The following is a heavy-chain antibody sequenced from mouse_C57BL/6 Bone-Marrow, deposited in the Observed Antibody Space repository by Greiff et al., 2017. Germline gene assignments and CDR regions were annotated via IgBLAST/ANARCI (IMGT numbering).Heavy chain of an antibody. CDR1: EYEFPSHD. CDR3: AIYYDNEDCDY. Sequence: DVMLVESGGGLVQPGESLKLSCESNEYEFPSHDMSWVRKTPEKRLELVAAINSDGGSTYYPDTMERRFIISRDNTKKTLYLQMSSLRSEDTALYYCAIYYDNEDCDYWGQGTTLTVSS. D-gene: IGHD2-4*01. J-gene: IGHJ2*01. CDR2: INSDGGST. V-gene: IGHV5-2*01.